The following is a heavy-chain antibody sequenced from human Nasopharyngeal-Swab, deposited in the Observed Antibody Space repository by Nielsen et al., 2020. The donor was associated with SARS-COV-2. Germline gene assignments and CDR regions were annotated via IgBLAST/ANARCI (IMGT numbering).Heavy chain of an antibody. V-gene: IGHV3-9*01. Sequence: SLKISCAASGFTFDDYAMHWVRQAPGKGLEWVSGISWNSGSIGYADSMKGRFTISRDNAKNSLYLQMNSLRAEDTALYYCAKDMAYIVVVPAAISGGYYYGMDVWGQGTTVTVSS. D-gene: IGHD2-2*02. CDR1: GFTFDDYA. CDR2: ISWNSGSI. CDR3: AKDMAYIVVVPAAISGGYYYGMDV. J-gene: IGHJ6*02.